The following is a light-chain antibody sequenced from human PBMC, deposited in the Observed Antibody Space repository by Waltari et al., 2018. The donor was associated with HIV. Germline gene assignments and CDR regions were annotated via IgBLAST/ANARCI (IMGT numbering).Light chain of an antibody. CDR3: AAWDDSLSGPG. Sequence: QSVLTQPPSASGTPGQRVTISCSGSSSNIGSNYGYWYQQLPGTAPKLLIYRNNQRPSGVPDRFSGSKSGTSASLAISGLRSEDEADYYCAAWDDSLSGPGFGGGTKLTVL. CDR2: RNN. V-gene: IGLV1-47*01. J-gene: IGLJ2*01. CDR1: SSNIGSNY.